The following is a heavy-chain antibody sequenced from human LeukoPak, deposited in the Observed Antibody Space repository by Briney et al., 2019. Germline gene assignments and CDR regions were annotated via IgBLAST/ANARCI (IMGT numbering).Heavy chain of an antibody. CDR3: ASIAVAGSVGHYYYGMDV. V-gene: IGHV3-30-3*01. J-gene: IGHJ6*04. CDR2: ISYDGSNK. Sequence: GRSLRLSCAASGFTFSSYAMHWVRQAPGKGLEWVAVISYDGSNKYYADSVEGRFTISRDNAKNSLYLQMNSLRAEDTAVYYCASIAVAGSVGHYYYGMDVWGKGTTVTVSS. D-gene: IGHD6-19*01. CDR1: GFTFSSYA.